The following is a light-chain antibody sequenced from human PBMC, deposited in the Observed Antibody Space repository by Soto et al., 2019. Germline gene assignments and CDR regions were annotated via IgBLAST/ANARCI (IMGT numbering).Light chain of an antibody. Sequence: QSVLTQPASVSGSPGQSITISCTGTSSDVGGYNFVSWYQHHPGKAPKLIIYGVSYRPSGVSNRFSVSKSGNTASLTISGLQAEDEADYYCTSYTSSFTYVFGTGTKVTVL. J-gene: IGLJ1*01. CDR1: SSDVGGYNF. V-gene: IGLV2-14*03. CDR3: TSYTSSFTYV. CDR2: GVS.